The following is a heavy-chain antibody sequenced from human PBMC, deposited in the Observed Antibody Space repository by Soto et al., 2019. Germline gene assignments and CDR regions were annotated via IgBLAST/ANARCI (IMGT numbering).Heavy chain of an antibody. J-gene: IGHJ4*02. CDR3: ASRIAVASPWGWDMDY. CDR1: GGSISSSSYY. D-gene: IGHD6-19*01. CDR2: IYYSGST. V-gene: IGHV4-39*01. Sequence: KTSETLSLTCTVSGGSISSSSYYWGWIRQPPGKGLEWIGSIYYSGSTYYNPSLKSRVTISVDTSKNQFSLKLSSVTAADTAVYYCASRIAVASPWGWDMDYWGQGTLVTVSS.